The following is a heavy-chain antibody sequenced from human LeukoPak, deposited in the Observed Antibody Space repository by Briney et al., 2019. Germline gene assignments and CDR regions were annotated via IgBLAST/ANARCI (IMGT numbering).Heavy chain of an antibody. Sequence: GASVKVSCKASGGTLSSYAISWVRQAPGQGLEWMGGIIPIFGTANYAQKFQGRVTITADESTSTAYMELSSLRSEDTAVYYCARTITIGLYYYYYYMDVWGKGTTVTVSS. CDR2: IIPIFGTA. CDR1: GGTLSSYA. V-gene: IGHV1-69*01. D-gene: IGHD3-16*01. CDR3: ARTITIGLYYYYYYMDV. J-gene: IGHJ6*03.